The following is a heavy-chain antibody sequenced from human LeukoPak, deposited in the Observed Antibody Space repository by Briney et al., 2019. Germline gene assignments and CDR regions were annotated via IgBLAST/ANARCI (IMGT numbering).Heavy chain of an antibody. J-gene: IGHJ4*02. CDR2: ISSSSAYI. D-gene: IGHD6-13*01. V-gene: IGHV3-21*01. Sequence: GGSLRLSCAASGFTFSTYSMNWVRQAPGKGLEWVSSISSSSAYIYYADSLKGRFTISRDNAKNSLYLQMNSLRAKDTAVYYCARVGGYSSSWYDYWGQGTLVTVSS. CDR1: GFTFSTYS. CDR3: ARVGGYSSSWYDY.